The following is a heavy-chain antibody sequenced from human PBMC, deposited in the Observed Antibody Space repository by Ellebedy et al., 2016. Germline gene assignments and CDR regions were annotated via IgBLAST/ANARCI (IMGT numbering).Heavy chain of an antibody. CDR2: ISGRSGTT. CDR1: GFTLTTYA. CDR3: AKCTGDSCYSSGAFDI. V-gene: IGHV3-23*01. Sequence: GGSLRLXCTASGFTLTTYAMTWVRLAPGRGLQWVSGISGRSGTTIYADAVKGRFAISRDTSKSTLYLQMNSLRAEDTAVYYCAKCTGDSCYSSGAFDIWGQGTMVTVTS. D-gene: IGHD2-15*01. J-gene: IGHJ3*02.